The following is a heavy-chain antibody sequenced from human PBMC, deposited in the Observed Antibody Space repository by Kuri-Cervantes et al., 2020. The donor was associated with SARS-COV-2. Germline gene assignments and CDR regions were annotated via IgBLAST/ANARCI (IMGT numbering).Heavy chain of an antibody. CDR3: TTDSTAAYCGGDCYLFGY. J-gene: IGHJ4*02. CDR2: IESKTDGGTT. V-gene: IGHV3-15*04. Sequence: GESLKISCAASGFTFSNAWMNWVREAPGKGLEWVGRIESKTDGGTTDYAAPVKGIFTISGDDSKNMLFLQMDSLKTEDTAVYYCTTDSTAAYCGGDCYLFGYWGQGTLVTVSS. CDR1: GFTFSNAW. D-gene: IGHD2-21*01.